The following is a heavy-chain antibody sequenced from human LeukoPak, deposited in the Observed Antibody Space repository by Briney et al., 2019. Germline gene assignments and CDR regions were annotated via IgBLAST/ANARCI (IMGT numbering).Heavy chain of an antibody. CDR2: ISWDGGST. Sequence: PGRSLRLSCAASGFTFDDYAMHWVRQAPGKGLEWVSLISWDGGSTYYADSVKGRFTISRDNSKNSLYLQMNSLRAEDTALYYCAKDPYSSGWPYYYYYGMDVWGQGTTVTVSS. J-gene: IGHJ6*02. CDR3: AKDPYSSGWPYYYYYGMDV. D-gene: IGHD6-19*01. V-gene: IGHV3-43D*03. CDR1: GFTFDDYA.